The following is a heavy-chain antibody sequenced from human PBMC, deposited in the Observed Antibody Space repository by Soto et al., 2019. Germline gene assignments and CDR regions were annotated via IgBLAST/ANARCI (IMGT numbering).Heavy chain of an antibody. CDR2: IYHSGST. CDR1: GGSISSGGYS. Sequence: QLQLQESGSGLVKPSQTLSLTCAVSGGSISSGGYSWSWIRQPPGKGLEWIGYIYHSGSTYYNPSLKSRGTISVDSSRDQFSLKLSSVTAADTAVYYCASAGGLGAVAADSWGQGTLVTVSS. CDR3: ASAGGLGAVAADS. J-gene: IGHJ4*02. V-gene: IGHV4-30-2*01. D-gene: IGHD6-19*01.